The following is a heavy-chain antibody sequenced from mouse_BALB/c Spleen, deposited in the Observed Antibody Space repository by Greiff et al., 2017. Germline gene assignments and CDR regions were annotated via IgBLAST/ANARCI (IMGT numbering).Heavy chain of an antibody. CDR3: ARQEGYGNFYYFDY. D-gene: IGHD2-1*01. V-gene: IGHV5-9-3*01. J-gene: IGHJ2*01. CDR2: ISSGGSYT. CDR1: GFTFSSYA. Sequence: EVKVVESGGGLVKPGGSLKLSCAASGFTFSSYAMSWVRQTPEKRLEWVATISSGGSYTYYPDSVKGRFTISRDNAKNTLYLQMSSLRSEDTAMYYCARQEGYGNFYYFDYWGQGTTLTVSS.